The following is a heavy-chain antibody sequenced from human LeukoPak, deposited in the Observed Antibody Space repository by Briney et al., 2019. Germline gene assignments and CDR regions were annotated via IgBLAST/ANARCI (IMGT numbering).Heavy chain of an antibody. CDR1: GFTFSSYS. CDR3: ARVDILTGYPPPPMYGMDV. V-gene: IGHV3-21*01. Sequence: KTGGSLRLSCAASGFTFSSYSMNWVRQASGKGLEWVSSISSSSSYIYYADSVKGRFTISRDNAKNTLYLQMNSLRAEDTAVYYCARVDILTGYPPPPMYGMDVWGQGTTVTVSS. J-gene: IGHJ6*02. D-gene: IGHD3-9*01. CDR2: ISSSSSYI.